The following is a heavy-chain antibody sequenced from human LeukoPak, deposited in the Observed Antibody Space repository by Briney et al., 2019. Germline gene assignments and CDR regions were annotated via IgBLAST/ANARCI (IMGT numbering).Heavy chain of an antibody. CDR3: ARGPNWGYNWFDS. V-gene: IGHV3-74*01. D-gene: IGHD7-27*01. Sequence: PGGSLRLSCAASGFTFSSYWMHWVRQAPGKGLVWVSHINSDGSSTSYADSVKGRFTISRDNAKNTLHLQMNSLRAEDTAVYYCARGPNWGYNWFDSWGQGTLVTVSS. CDR1: GFTFSSYW. J-gene: IGHJ5*01. CDR2: INSDGSST.